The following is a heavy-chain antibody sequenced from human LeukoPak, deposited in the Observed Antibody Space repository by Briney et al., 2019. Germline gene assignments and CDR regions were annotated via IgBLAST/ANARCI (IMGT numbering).Heavy chain of an antibody. D-gene: IGHD3-10*01. CDR1: GGTFSSYA. Sequence: SVKVSCKASGGTFSSYAISWVRQAPGQGLEWMGRIIPILGIANYAQKFQGRVTITADKSTSTAYMELSSLRSEDTAVYYCARIYGSGSYPSRDWLYWGQGTLVTVSS. CDR3: ARIYGSGSYPSRDWLY. V-gene: IGHV1-69*04. CDR2: IIPILGIA. J-gene: IGHJ4*02.